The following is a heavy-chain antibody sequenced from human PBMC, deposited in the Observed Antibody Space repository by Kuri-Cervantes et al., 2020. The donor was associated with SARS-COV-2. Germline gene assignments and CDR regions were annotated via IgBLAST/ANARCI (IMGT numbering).Heavy chain of an antibody. CDR3: ARDGDYSNYGMYYFDY. Sequence: ASVKVSCKASGYTFTSYDINWVRQATGQGLEWMGWMNPDSGNTSYAQKFQGRVTMTRDTSTSTVYMELSSLRSEDTAVYYCARDGDYSNYGMYYFDYWGQGTLVTVSS. CDR1: GYTFTSYD. V-gene: IGHV1-8*02. CDR2: MNPDSGNT. D-gene: IGHD4-11*01. J-gene: IGHJ4*02.